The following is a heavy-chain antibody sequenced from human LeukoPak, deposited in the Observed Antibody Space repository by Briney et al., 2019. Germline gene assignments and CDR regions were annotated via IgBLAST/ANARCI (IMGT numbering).Heavy chain of an antibody. Sequence: GASVTVSCKSSGYTFTSYGISWVRQAPGQGLEWMGWISAYNGNTKYAQKFQGRVTMTTDTSTSTVYMELRSLRSDDTAVYYCASVVGATILDYWGQGTLVTVSS. CDR2: ISAYNGNT. V-gene: IGHV1-18*01. CDR3: ASVVGATILDY. CDR1: GYTFTSYG. D-gene: IGHD1-26*01. J-gene: IGHJ4*02.